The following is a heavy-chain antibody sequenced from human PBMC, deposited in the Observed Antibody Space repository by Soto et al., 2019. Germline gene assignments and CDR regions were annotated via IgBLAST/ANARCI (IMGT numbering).Heavy chain of an antibody. Sequence: SVKVSCKASGGTFSSYTISWVRQAPGQGLEWMGRIIPILGIANYAQKFQGRVTITADKSTSTAYMELSSLRSEDTAVYYCATGAPMVRGVGDNWFDPWGQGTLVTVSS. CDR2: IIPILGIA. V-gene: IGHV1-69*02. CDR1: GGTFSSYT. J-gene: IGHJ5*02. D-gene: IGHD3-10*01. CDR3: ATGAPMVRGVGDNWFDP.